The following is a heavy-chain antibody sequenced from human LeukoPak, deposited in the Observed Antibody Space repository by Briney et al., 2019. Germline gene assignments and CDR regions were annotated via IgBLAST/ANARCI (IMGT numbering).Heavy chain of an antibody. D-gene: IGHD3-22*01. J-gene: IGHJ4*02. CDR1: GGTFSSYA. Sequence: SCKASGGTFSSYAMSWVRQAPGKGLEWVSAISGSGGSTYYADSVKGRFTISRDNSKNTLYLQMNSLRAEDTAVYYCAKDTYYDSSGNFDYWGQGTLVTVSS. CDR3: AKDTYYDSSGNFDY. V-gene: IGHV3-23*01. CDR2: ISGSGGST.